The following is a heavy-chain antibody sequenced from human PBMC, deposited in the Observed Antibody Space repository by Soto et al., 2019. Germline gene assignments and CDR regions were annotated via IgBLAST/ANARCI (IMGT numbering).Heavy chain of an antibody. J-gene: IGHJ6*02. Sequence: GGSLRLSCEASGFTFSSYAMSWVRQAPGKGLEWVSVIYSGGSTYYADSVKGRFTISGDNSKNTLYLQMNSLRAEDTAVYYCARGTYYDYVWGSYPSHGMDVWGQGTTVTVSS. V-gene: IGHV3-66*01. D-gene: IGHD3-16*02. CDR2: IYSGGST. CDR1: GFTFSSYA. CDR3: ARGTYYDYVWGSYPSHGMDV.